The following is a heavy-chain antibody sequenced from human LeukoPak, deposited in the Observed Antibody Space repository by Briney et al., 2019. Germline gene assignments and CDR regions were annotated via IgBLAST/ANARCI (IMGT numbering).Heavy chain of an antibody. V-gene: IGHV4-61*02. CDR2: IYTSGST. CDR3: ARGLARAIFGVVIHYYYYGMDV. CDR1: GGSISSGGYY. J-gene: IGHJ6*02. D-gene: IGHD3-3*01. Sequence: SQTLSLTCTVSGGSISSGGYYWSWIRQPAGKGLEWIGRIYTSGSTNYNPSLKSRVTISVDTSKNQFSLKLSSVTAADTAVYYCARGLARAIFGVVIHYYYYGMDVWGQGTTVTVSS.